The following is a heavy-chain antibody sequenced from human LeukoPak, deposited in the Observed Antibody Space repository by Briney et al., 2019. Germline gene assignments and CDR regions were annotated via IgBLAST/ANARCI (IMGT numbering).Heavy chain of an antibody. V-gene: IGHV3-30*02. CDR1: GFTFSSYG. J-gene: IGHJ4*02. D-gene: IGHD5-12*01. CDR2: IRYDGSNK. CDR3: ARSLVAYHCFDY. Sequence: GGSLRLSCAASGFTFSSYGMHWVRQAPGKGLEWVAFIRYDGSNKYYADSVKGRFTISRDNSKNTLYLQMNRLRAEDTAVYYCARSLVAYHCFDYWGQGTLVTVSS.